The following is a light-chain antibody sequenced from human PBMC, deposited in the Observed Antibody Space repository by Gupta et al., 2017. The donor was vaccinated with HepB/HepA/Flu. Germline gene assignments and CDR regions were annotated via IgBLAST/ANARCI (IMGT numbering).Light chain of an antibody. CDR2: DAS. V-gene: IGKV3-11*01. J-gene: IGKJ1*01. Sequence: EIVFTQSPATLSLSPGERATLSCRASQSVSSYLAWYQQKPGQAPRLLIYDASNRATGIPARFSGSGPGTDFTLTISSLEPEDFAIYYCQQRSNWPWTFGQGTKVEIK. CDR1: QSVSSY. CDR3: QQRSNWPWT.